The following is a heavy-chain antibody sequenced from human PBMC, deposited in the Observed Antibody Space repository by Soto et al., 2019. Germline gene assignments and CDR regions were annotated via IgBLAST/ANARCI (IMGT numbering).Heavy chain of an antibody. CDR2: VNTDGSDT. J-gene: IGHJ4*02. V-gene: IGHV3-74*01. D-gene: IGHD6-13*01. Sequence: PGGPLRLACTASGFSFSGYWMHWVRQAPGEGLVWVSRVNTDGSDTLYADSVKGRFTISRDNTKDTLYLQINSLRVEDTAVYYCVRAAARGDNWGQGTPVTVSS. CDR1: GFSFSGYW. CDR3: VRAAARGDN.